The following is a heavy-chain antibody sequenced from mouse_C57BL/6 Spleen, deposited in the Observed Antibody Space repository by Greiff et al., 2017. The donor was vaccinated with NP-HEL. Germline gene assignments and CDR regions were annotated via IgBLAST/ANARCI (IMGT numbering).Heavy chain of an antibody. Sequence: VQLVESGAELVRPGASVTLSCKASGYTFTDYEMHWVKQTPVHGLEWIGAIDPDTGGTAYNQKVKGKAILTADKSSSTAYMELRSLTSEDSAVYYCTRRGPTYFDYWGQGTTLTVSS. CDR3: TRRGPTYFDY. D-gene: IGHD2-10*01. V-gene: IGHV1-15*01. CDR2: IDPDTGGT. CDR1: GYTFTDYE. J-gene: IGHJ2*01.